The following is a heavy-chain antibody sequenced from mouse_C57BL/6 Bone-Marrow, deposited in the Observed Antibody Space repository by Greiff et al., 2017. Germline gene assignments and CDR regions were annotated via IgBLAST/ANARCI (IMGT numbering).Heavy chain of an antibody. CDR1: GYTFTSYW. CDR2: IDPNSGGP. J-gene: IGHJ4*01. D-gene: IGHD1-1*01. CDR3: ARRGGGSRRGYYAMDY. V-gene: IGHV1-72*01. Sequence: VQLQQPGAELVKPGASVKLSCKASGYTFTSYWMHWVKQRPGRGLEWIGRIDPNSGGPKYNEKFKSKATLTVDKPSSTAYMQLSRLTSEDSAVYYCARRGGGSRRGYYAMDYWGQGTSVTVSS.